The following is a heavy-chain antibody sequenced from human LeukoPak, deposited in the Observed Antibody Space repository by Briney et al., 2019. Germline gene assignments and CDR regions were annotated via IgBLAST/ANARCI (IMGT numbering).Heavy chain of an antibody. CDR3: ARGRRSSSRHDALDV. CDR2: MYYSGNT. D-gene: IGHD6-13*01. V-gene: IGHV4-39*07. Sequence: SQTLSLTCTVSGGSISRTSYYWGWVRQPPWKGLEWIGSMYYSGNTVYDPFLKSRVTFSLDASMNQFSLKLSSVTAVDRAVYDCARGRRSSSRHDALDVWGQGTMVTVSS. CDR1: GGSISRTSYY. J-gene: IGHJ3*01.